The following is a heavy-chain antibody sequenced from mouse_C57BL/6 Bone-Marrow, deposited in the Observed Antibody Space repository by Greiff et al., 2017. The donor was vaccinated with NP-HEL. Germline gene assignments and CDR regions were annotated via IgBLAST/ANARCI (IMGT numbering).Heavy chain of an antibody. D-gene: IGHD1-1*01. CDR2: INPSSGYT. J-gene: IGHJ3*01. V-gene: IGHV1-7*01. CDR3: ARSKFITTSWFAY. CDR1: GYTFTSYW. Sequence: QVTLKVSGAELAKPGASVKLSCKASGYTFTSYWMHWVKQRPGQGLEWIGYINPSSGYTKYNQKFKDKATLTADKSSSTAYMQLSSLTYEDSAVYYCARSKFITTSWFAYWGQGTLVTVSA.